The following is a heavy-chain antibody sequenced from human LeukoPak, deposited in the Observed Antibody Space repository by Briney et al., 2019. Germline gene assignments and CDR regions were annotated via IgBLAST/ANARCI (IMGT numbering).Heavy chain of an antibody. J-gene: IGHJ3*02. CDR1: GYNFTNYW. CDR2: IYPGDSDT. V-gene: IGHV5-51*01. CDR3: ARGRGTTPVWDIAFDI. D-gene: IGHD1-26*01. Sequence: GESLKISCKGSGYNFTNYWIAWVRQMPGKGLGWMGVIYPGDSDTRYSPSFQGQVTISADKSISTAYLQWSSLKASDTAMYYCARGRGTTPVWDIAFDIWGQGTMVTVSS.